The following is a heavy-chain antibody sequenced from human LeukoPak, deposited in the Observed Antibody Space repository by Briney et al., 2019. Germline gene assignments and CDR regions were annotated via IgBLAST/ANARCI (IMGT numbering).Heavy chain of an antibody. CDR3: SRDPTYYLRYGYFDY. CDR1: GFTFSYYS. D-gene: IGHD1-26*01. J-gene: IGHJ4*02. Sequence: PGGSLRLSCAASGFTFSYYSMNWVRQAPGKGLEWVSYISSSGSIIYYGDSVKGRFTISRDNTKNSLYLQMNSLRAEDTAVYYCSRDPTYYLRYGYFDYWGQGALVTVSS. CDR2: ISSSGSII. V-gene: IGHV3-48*04.